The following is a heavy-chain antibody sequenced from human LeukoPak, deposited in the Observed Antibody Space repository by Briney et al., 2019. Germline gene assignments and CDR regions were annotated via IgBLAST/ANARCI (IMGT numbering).Heavy chain of an antibody. CDR1: GGSISSYY. CDR2: IYSSGST. D-gene: IGHD3-10*01. CDR3: ARDPSSLGGRFDP. V-gene: IGHV4-4*07. Sequence: SETLSLTCTVSGGSISSYYWNWIRQPAGKGLEWIGRIYSSGSTNYNPSLKSRVTMSVDTSKNQFSLKLSSVTAADTAVYYCARDPSSLGGRFDPWGQGTLVAVSS. J-gene: IGHJ5*02.